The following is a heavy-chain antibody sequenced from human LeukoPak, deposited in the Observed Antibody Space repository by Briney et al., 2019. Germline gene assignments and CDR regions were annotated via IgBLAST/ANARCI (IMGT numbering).Heavy chain of an antibody. Sequence: SETLSLTCTVSGGSINTYFWSWIRQPPGKGLEWIGYIFYSGSTNYNPSLKSRVTMSVDTSKNQFSLKLSSMTAADTAVYYCARDRVVPAAYDYWGQGTLVTVSS. D-gene: IGHD2-2*01. V-gene: IGHV4-59*01. CDR2: IFYSGST. J-gene: IGHJ4*02. CDR3: ARDRVVPAAYDY. CDR1: GGSINTYF.